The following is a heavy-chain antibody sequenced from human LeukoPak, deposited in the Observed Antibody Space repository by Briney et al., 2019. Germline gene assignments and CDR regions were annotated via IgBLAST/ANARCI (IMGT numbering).Heavy chain of an antibody. CDR1: GYTFTSYD. V-gene: IGHV1-8*01. Sequence: ASVKVSCMASGYTFTSYDINWVRQATGQGLEWMGWMNPNSGNTGYAQKFQGRVTMTRNTSISTAYMELSSLRSEDTAVYYCARPYPRLDDAFDIWGQGTMVTVPS. D-gene: IGHD3-16*01. J-gene: IGHJ3*02. CDR3: ARPYPRLDDAFDI. CDR2: MNPNSGNT.